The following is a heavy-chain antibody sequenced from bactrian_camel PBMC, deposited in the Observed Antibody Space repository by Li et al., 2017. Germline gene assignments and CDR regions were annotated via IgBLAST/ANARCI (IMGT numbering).Heavy chain of an antibody. CDR2: ADLGGGRE. CDR1: EFSKNTKC. D-gene: IGHD1*01. CDR3: AAGPRSLARVYCPSLRSEYNY. V-gene: IGHV3S40*01. Sequence: VQLVESGGGSAQAGGSLRLSCVVAEFSKNTKCMGWFRQAPGKDLKDREGVAAADLGGGRENYADSVKGRFTISHDTTKNILYLEMNNLKPEDTAMYYCAAGPRSLARVYCPSLRSEYNYWGQGTQVTVS. J-gene: IGHJ4*01.